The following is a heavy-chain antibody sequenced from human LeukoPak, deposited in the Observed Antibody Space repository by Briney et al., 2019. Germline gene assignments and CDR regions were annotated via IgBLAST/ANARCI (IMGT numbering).Heavy chain of an antibody. J-gene: IGHJ4*02. CDR1: GYTFTSYY. V-gene: IGHV1-46*01. CDR3: ARDAANYYDSSGYYHYGGAY. D-gene: IGHD3-22*01. CDR2: INPSGGST. Sequence: ASVKVSCKASGYTFTSYYMHWVRQAPGQGLDWMGIINPSGGSTSYAQKFQGRVTMTRDTSTSTVYMELSSLRSEDTAVYYCARDAANYYDSSGYYHYGGAYWGQGTLVAVSS.